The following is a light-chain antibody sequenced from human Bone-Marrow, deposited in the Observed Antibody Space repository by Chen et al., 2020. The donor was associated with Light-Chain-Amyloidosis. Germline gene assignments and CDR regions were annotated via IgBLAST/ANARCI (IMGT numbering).Light chain of an antibody. CDR3: QSYQGSSQGV. CDR2: EDE. Sequence: FMLTQPHSVSESPGKTVILSCTRSSGRIATNYVQRYQQRPGSSPTTVIYEDEQRPSGVPDRFSGSIDRSSNSASLTISGLKTEDEADYYCQSYQGSSQGVFGGGTKLTVL. V-gene: IGLV6-57*01. CDR1: SGRIATNY. J-gene: IGLJ3*02.